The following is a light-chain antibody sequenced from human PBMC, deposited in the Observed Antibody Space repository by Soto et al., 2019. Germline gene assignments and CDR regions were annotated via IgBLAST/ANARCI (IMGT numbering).Light chain of an antibody. V-gene: IGKV1-5*03. CDR1: QSVSDW. CDR3: QQYNTFSPYA. Sequence: DIQMTQSPSTLSASVGDRVTLTCRASQSVSDWLAWYQQKPGNAPKLLIYKASNLESGVPSRFSGSGSGTEFTLTISSLQPDDSATYYCQQYNTFSPYAFGQGTKWDIK. CDR2: KAS. J-gene: IGKJ2*01.